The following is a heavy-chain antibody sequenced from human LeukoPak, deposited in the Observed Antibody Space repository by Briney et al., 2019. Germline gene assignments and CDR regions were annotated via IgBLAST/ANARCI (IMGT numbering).Heavy chain of an antibody. CDR3: ARGHYEMGV. V-gene: IGHV3-11*01. J-gene: IGHJ6*02. Sequence: GGSLRLSCAASGFTFSDYYMTWIRQAPGKGLEWVSHIAHSGNGMWYADAVKGRFTISRDNAKNLLFLQMDSLRAEDTAVYYCARGHYEMGVWGQGTTVNVSS. CDR1: GFTFSDYY. CDR2: IAHSGNGM.